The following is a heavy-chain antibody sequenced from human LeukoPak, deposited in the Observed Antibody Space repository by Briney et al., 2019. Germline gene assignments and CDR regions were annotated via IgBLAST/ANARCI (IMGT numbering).Heavy chain of an antibody. CDR3: ARVGALNYYDSSGYQNWFDP. CDR2: INPNSGGT. CDR1: GYTFTGYY. D-gene: IGHD3-22*01. Sequence: ASVKVSCKASGYTFTGYYMHWVRQAPGQGLERMGWINPNSGGTNYAQKFQGRVTMTRDTSISTAYMELSRLRSDDTGVYYCARVGALNYYDSSGYQNWFDPWGQGTLVTVSS. V-gene: IGHV1-2*02. J-gene: IGHJ5*02.